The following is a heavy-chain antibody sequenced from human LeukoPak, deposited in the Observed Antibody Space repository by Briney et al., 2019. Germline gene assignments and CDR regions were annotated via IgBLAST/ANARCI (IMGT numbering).Heavy chain of an antibody. J-gene: IGHJ4*02. CDR3: ATRPYYYDSSGYYYEY. D-gene: IGHD3-22*01. CDR1: GYTFTSYY. Sequence: ASVKVSCKASGYTFTSYYMHWVRQAPGQGLEWMGIINPSGGSTSYAQKFQGRVTMTRDTSTSTAYMELSSLRSEDTAVYYCATRPYYYDSSGYYYEYWGQGTLVTVSS. CDR2: INPSGGST. V-gene: IGHV1-46*01.